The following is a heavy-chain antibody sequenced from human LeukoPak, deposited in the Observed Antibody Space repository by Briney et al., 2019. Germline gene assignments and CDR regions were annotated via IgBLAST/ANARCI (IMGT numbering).Heavy chain of an antibody. J-gene: IGHJ3*02. CDR2: IYSGGSI. Sequence: PGGSLRLSCAASGFTFSIYSVTWVRQAPGKGLEWVSVIYSGGSIYYADSVKGRFTISRDNSKNTLYLQMNSLRAEDTAVYYCARDLGLYPIWGQGTMVTVSS. V-gene: IGHV3-53*01. CDR3: ARDLGLYPI. D-gene: IGHD2-8*01. CDR1: GFTFSIYS.